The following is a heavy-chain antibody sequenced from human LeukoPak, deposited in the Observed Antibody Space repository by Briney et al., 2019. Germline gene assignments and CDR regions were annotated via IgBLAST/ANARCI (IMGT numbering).Heavy chain of an antibody. CDR3: ARNYYDSSGYSPFFDY. CDR2: INGGGDVT. V-gene: IGHV3-23*01. D-gene: IGHD3-22*01. J-gene: IGHJ4*02. CDR1: GFTSHSYT. Sequence: PGGSLRLSFATYGFTSHSYTISSVRQAPGKGLELVSAINGGGDVTYYPDCVQGRFLFSRHNAKNTLYLQVNSLRAEDTAVYSCARNYYDSSGYSPFFDYWGQGTLVTVSS.